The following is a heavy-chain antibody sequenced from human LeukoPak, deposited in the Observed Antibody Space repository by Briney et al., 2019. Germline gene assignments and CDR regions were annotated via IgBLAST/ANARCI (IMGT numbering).Heavy chain of an antibody. CDR3: AKTHMYYYDSSGSFDY. CDR1: GGTFSSYA. Sequence: SVKVSCKASGGTFSSYAISWVRQAPGQGLEWMGGIIPIFGTANYAQKFQGRVTITADESTSTAYMELSSLRSEDTAVYYCAKTHMYYYDSSGSFDYWGQGTLVTVSS. J-gene: IGHJ4*02. V-gene: IGHV1-69*13. CDR2: IIPIFGTA. D-gene: IGHD3-22*01.